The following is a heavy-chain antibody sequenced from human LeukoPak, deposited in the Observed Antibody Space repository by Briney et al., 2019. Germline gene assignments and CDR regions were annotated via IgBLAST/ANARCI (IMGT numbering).Heavy chain of an antibody. Sequence: WASVKVSCKASGYTFTGYYMHWVRQAPGQGLEWMGWISAYNGNTHYAQKLQGRVTMTTDTSTSTVYMELRSLRSDDTAVYYCARLRRAYTDYGDFTGDYFDYWGQGTLVTVSS. CDR2: ISAYNGNT. D-gene: IGHD4-17*01. CDR3: ARLRRAYTDYGDFTGDYFDY. J-gene: IGHJ4*02. V-gene: IGHV1-18*04. CDR1: GYTFTGYY.